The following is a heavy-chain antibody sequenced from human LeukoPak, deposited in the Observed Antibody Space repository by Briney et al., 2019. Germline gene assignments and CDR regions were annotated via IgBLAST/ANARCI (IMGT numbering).Heavy chain of an antibody. D-gene: IGHD6-13*01. CDR1: GFTFSSYG. V-gene: IGHV3-30*02. CDR3: AKDPNSSSWYSRSKNYYYYMDV. J-gene: IGHJ6*03. Sequence: GGSLRLSCAASGFTFSSYGMHWVRQAPGKGLEWVAFIRYDGSNKYYADSVKGRFTISRDNSKNTLYLQMNSLRAEDTAEYYCAKDPNSSSWYSRSKNYYYYMDVWGKGTTVTVSS. CDR2: IRYDGSNK.